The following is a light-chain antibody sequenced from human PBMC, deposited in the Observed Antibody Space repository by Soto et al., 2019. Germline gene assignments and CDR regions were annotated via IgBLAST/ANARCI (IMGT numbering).Light chain of an antibody. CDR3: AAWDDSLNGFYV. J-gene: IGLJ1*01. Sequence: QSVLTQPPSASGTPGQRVTISCSGGSSNIGTNSVNWYQQLPGRAPKLLIYNNDLRPSGVPDRFSGSKSGTSASLAISGLQSEDEADYYCAAWDDSLNGFYVFGIGTKV. CDR2: NND. V-gene: IGLV1-44*01. CDR1: SSNIGTNS.